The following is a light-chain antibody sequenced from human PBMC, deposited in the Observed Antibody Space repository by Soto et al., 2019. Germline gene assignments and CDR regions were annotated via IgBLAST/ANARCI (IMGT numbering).Light chain of an antibody. J-gene: IGLJ3*02. CDR1: SGAVNSAYY. V-gene: IGLV7-43*01. CDR2: SIN. Sequence: QTVVTQEPSLTVSPGVTGTLTCASSSGAVNSAYYPSWFQQIPGQAPRALIYSINNRHSWTPARFSGSLLGGKAALTLSGVQPEDEAEYYCLLYYGGAWVFGGGTTLTVL. CDR3: LLYYGGAWV.